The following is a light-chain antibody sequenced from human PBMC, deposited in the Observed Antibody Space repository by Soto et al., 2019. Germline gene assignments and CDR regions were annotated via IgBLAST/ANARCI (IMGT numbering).Light chain of an antibody. CDR3: SSYAGSNNPVL. Sequence: QSVLTQPPSASGSPGQSVAISCTGTSSDVGGYNYVSWYQQHPGKAPKLMIYDVTERPPGVPDRFSGSKSGNTASLTVAGLQAEDEADYYRSSYAGSNNPVLFGGGTKVTVL. V-gene: IGLV2-8*01. CDR1: SSDVGGYNY. J-gene: IGLJ2*01. CDR2: DVT.